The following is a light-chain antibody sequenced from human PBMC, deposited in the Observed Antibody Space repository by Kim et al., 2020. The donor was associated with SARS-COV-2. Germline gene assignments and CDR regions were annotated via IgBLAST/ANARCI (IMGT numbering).Light chain of an antibody. CDR3: QQYVSSPYT. J-gene: IGKJ2*01. CDR2: GAS. V-gene: IGKV3-20*01. Sequence: EIVLTQSPGTLSLSPGERATLSCRASQSVSSSYLAWYQQKPGQAPRLLIYGASSRATGIPDRFSGSGSGTDFTLTISRLEPEDFAVYYCQQYVSSPYTFRQGTKLEI. CDR1: QSVSSSY.